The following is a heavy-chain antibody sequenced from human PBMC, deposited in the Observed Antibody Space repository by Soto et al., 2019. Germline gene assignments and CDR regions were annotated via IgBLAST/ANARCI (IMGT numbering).Heavy chain of an antibody. CDR3: ARAGGELRGDWFDP. CDR2: IIPIFGTA. Sequence: QVQLVQSGAEVKKPGSSVKVSCKASGGTFSSYAISWVRQAPGQGLEWMGGIIPIFGTANYAQKFQGRVTIPEDESTSKAYVEVGSLGCEDTAVYYGARAGGELRGDWFDPWGQGTLVTVSS. J-gene: IGHJ5*02. CDR1: GGTFSSYA. V-gene: IGHV1-69*01. D-gene: IGHD1-7*01.